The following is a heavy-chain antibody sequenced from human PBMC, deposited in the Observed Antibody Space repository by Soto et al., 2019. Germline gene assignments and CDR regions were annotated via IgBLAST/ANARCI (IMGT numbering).Heavy chain of an antibody. CDR2: IYHSGST. V-gene: IGHV4-30-2*01. CDR3: ARVPMRNYYFTY. D-gene: IGHD3-22*01. J-gene: IGHJ4*02. CDR1: RGSVSIGSYW. Sequence: LTCTFDRGSVSIGSYWFGWIRQRPGRGLEWIGYIYHSGSTYYNRARKTRITISVAGTMNMYSLRLSSVTTADNYGSKHARVPMRNYYFTYWGQGTLVTVSS.